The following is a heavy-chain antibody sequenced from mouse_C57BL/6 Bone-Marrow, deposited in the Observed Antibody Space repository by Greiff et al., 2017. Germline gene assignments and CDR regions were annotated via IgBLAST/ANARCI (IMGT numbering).Heavy chain of an antibody. V-gene: IGHV1-81*01. CDR2: IYPRSGNT. D-gene: IGHD1-1*01. CDR1: GYTFTSYG. Sequence: VKVVESGAELARPGASVKLSCKASGYTFTSYGISWVKQRTGQGLEWIGEIYPRSGNTYYNEKFKGKATLTADKSSSTAYMELRSLTSEDSAVYFCAKVLHYYGSSPFDYWGQGTTLTVSS. CDR3: AKVLHYYGSSPFDY. J-gene: IGHJ2*01.